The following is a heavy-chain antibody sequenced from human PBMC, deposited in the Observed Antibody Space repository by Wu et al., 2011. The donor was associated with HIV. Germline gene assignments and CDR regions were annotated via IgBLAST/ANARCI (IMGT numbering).Heavy chain of an antibody. CDR1: GGTFITYT. D-gene: IGHD2-21*01. V-gene: IGHV1-69*14. CDR3: ARGLGGDEDY. J-gene: IGHJ4*02. Sequence: QVQLVQSGAEVKKPGSSVKVSCKASGGTFITYTISWVRQAPGQGLEWMGGIIPIFGTAKYVQKFQGRVTITADKSTSTAYMELSSLTSEDTAVYYCARGLGGDEDYWGQGTLVTVSA. CDR2: IIPIFGTA.